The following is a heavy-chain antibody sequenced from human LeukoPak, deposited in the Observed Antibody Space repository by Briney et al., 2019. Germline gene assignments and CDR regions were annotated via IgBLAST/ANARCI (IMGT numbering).Heavy chain of an antibody. Sequence: SETLSLTCTVSGASFSSASYWTWIRQPPGKGVEWIAHIYNGVNTNYNPSLKSRVTISVDTSKNQFSLKLSSVTAADTAVYYCARSPPYDSSGHTYWFDPWGQGTLVTVSS. CDR3: ARSPPYDSSGHTYWFDP. V-gene: IGHV4-61*01. D-gene: IGHD3-22*01. J-gene: IGHJ5*02. CDR1: GASFSSASY. CDR2: IYNGVNT.